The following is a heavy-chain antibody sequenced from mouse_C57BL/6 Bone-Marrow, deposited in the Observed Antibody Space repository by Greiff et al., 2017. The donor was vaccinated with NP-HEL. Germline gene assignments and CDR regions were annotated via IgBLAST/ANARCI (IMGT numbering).Heavy chain of an antibody. CDR3: AEERGYFDV. J-gene: IGHJ1*03. CDR1: GYTFTSYW. V-gene: IGHV1-59*01. Sequence: VQLQQPGAELVRPGTSVKLSCKASGYTFTSYWMHWVKQRPGQGLEWIGVIDPSDSYTNYNQKFKGKATLTVDTSSSTAYMQLSSLTSEDSAVYYCAEERGYFDVWGTGTTVTVSS. CDR2: IDPSDSYT.